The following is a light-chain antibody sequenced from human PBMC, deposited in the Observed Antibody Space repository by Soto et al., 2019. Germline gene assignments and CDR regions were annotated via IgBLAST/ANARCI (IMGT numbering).Light chain of an antibody. CDR1: QGISSY. J-gene: IGKJ5*01. CDR3: QQLLSYPIT. V-gene: IGKV1-9*01. Sequence: DTQMTQLPSSLSASVGYRVTITCRASQGISSYLAWYQQTPGRAPKLLSYAASTLQSGVPLSFSGSGSETSFTLTISTLQPEDFATSYCQQLLSYPITFGRGTRLPIK. CDR2: AAS.